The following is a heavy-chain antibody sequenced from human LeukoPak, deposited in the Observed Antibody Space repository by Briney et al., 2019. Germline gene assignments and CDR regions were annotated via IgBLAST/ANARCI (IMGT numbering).Heavy chain of an antibody. Sequence: GGSLRLSCAASGFTFISNTLNWVRQAPGKGLEWVASISSSTTYIYYADSVKGRFTISRDNAKNSLDLQMTCLRVEDTAVYYCTRRGSGKSFFYMDVWGRGTTVTVSS. CDR2: ISSSTTYI. CDR3: TRRGSGKSFFYMDV. J-gene: IGHJ6*03. D-gene: IGHD3-16*01. CDR1: GFTFISNT. V-gene: IGHV3-21*01.